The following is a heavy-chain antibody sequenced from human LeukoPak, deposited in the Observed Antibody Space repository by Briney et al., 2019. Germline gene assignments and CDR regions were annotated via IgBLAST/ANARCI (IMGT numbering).Heavy chain of an antibody. V-gene: IGHV3-48*03. CDR2: ISTTGSSI. D-gene: IGHD6-19*01. CDR1: GFTFSGYE. J-gene: IGHJ4*02. CDR3: ARVQRGIAVALDY. Sequence: GGPLRLSCAASGFTFSGYEMNWVRQAPGKGLEWVSYISTTGSSIYYADSVKGRFTISRDNVKNLLCLQMNSLRAEDTAVYYCARVQRGIAVALDYWGQGTLATVSS.